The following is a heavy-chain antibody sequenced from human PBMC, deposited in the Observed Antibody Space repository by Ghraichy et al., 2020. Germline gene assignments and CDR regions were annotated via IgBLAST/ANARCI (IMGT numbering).Heavy chain of an antibody. V-gene: IGHV3-23*01. CDR3: AKGSGFSTGWWVDYFEY. J-gene: IGHJ4*02. Sequence: GESLNISCAASGFTFSPYGINWVRQAPGKGLEWVSGISGGGETIYYADSVKGRFTISRDNFKNTVYLQINNLRVEDTAVYYCAKGSGFSTGWWVDYFEYWGQGTLVTVSS. CDR1: GFTFSPYG. D-gene: IGHD6-19*01. CDR2: ISGGGETI.